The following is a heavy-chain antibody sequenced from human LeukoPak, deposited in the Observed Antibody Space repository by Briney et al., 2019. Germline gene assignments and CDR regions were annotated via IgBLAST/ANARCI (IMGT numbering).Heavy chain of an antibody. Sequence: GGSLRLSCAASGFTVSSNYMSWVRQAPGKGLEWVSVIYSGGSTYHADSVKGRFTISRDNSKNTLYLQMNSLRAEDTAVYYCAKVRYYDNSAYRPRNYGPWTIWGQGTLVTVSS. V-gene: IGHV3-66*01. CDR3: AKVRYYDNSAYRPRNYGPWTI. CDR2: IYSGGST. J-gene: IGHJ4*02. CDR1: GFTVSSNY. D-gene: IGHD3-22*01.